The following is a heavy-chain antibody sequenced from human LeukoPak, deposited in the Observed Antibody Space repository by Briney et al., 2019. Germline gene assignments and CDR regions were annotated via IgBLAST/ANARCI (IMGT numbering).Heavy chain of an antibody. J-gene: IGHJ4*02. CDR1: GYTFTSYY. V-gene: IGHV1-18*01. Sequence: ASVKVSCTASGYTFTSYYITWVRQAPGQGLEWVGWISGYNGIANYVQNFQGRATMTIDTSTNTASLEVRSLRADDTAVYYCARDYYYGSGSSYWGQGTLVTVSS. CDR3: ARDYYYGSGSSY. CDR2: ISGYNGIA. D-gene: IGHD3-10*01.